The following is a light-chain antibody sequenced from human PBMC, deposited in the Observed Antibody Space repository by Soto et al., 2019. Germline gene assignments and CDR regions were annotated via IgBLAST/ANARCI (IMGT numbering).Light chain of an antibody. CDR1: QSVSSSY. CDR3: QQYGSSPPYT. Sequence: EIVLTQSPGTLSLSPGERATLSCRASQSVSSSYLAWYQQKPGQAPRLLIHGASSRATGIPGRFSGSGSGTGVTCTNSRLELEDFTVYYCQQYGSSPPYTFGQGTKLEIK. J-gene: IGKJ2*01. CDR2: GAS. V-gene: IGKV3-20*01.